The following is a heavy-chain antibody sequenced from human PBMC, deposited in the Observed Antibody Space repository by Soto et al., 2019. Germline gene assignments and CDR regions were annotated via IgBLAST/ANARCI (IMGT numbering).Heavy chain of an antibody. CDR2: INPNSGGT. D-gene: IGHD6-19*01. CDR1: GYTFTGYY. Sequence: ASEKVSCKASGYTFTGYYMHWVRQAPGQGLEWMGWINPNSGGTNYAQKFQGWVTMTRDTSISTAYMELSRLRSDDTAVYYCARDLYSSGWHAYDAFDICGQGTIVTV. CDR3: ARDLYSSGWHAYDAFDI. J-gene: IGHJ3*02. V-gene: IGHV1-2*04.